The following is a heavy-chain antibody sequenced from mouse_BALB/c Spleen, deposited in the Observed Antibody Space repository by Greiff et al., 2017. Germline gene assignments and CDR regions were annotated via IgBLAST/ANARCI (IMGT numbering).Heavy chain of an antibody. CDR1: GYSITSDYA. D-gene: IGHD1-1*01. J-gene: IGHJ2*01. CDR2: ISYSGST. CDR3: ARNYGSSSPFDY. V-gene: IGHV3-2*02. Sequence: DVQLVESGPGLVKPSQSLSLTCTVTGYSITSDYAWNWIRQFPGNKLEWMGYISYSGSTSYNPSLKSRISITRDTSKNQFFLQLNSVTTEDTATYYCARNYGSSSPFDYWGQGTTLTVSS.